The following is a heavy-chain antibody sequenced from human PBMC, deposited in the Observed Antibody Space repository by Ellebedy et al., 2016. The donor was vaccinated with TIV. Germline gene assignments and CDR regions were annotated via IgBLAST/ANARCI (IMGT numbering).Heavy chain of an antibody. Sequence: MPSETLSLTCTVSGVSISSYYWSWIRQPTGPGLEFIARFYTSGSTNYNPSLKSRVTMSVDTSKNQFSLKLSSVTAADTAVYYCAAGWVPAAPLQPWGQGTLVTVSS. CDR3: AAGWVPAAPLQP. J-gene: IGHJ5*02. CDR2: FYTSGST. CDR1: GVSISSYY. V-gene: IGHV4-4*07. D-gene: IGHD2-2*01.